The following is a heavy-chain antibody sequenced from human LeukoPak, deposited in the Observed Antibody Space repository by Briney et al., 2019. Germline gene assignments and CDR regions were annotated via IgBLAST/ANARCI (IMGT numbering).Heavy chain of an antibody. CDR2: INWHGGST. CDR1: GFTFDDYD. CDR3: ARGLMGGYPRFDY. J-gene: IGHJ4*02. D-gene: IGHD3-22*01. Sequence: RPGGSLRLSCAASGFTFDDYDMSWVRHAPGKGLEWVSNINWHGGSTTYADSVKGRFTISRDNANNPLYLQMNSLRADDTAFYYCARGLMGGYPRFDYWGQGALVTVSS. V-gene: IGHV3-20*04.